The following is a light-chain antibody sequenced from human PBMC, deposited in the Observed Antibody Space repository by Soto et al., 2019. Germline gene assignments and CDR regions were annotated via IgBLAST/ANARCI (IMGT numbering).Light chain of an antibody. CDR2: AAS. Sequence: AIRMTQSPSSFSASTGDRVTITCRASQGISSYLAWYQQKPGKAPKLLIYAASNLQSGVPSRFSGSGSGTDFTLTISCPQSEDFATYYCQQYYSYPPTFGQGTKVEIK. CDR1: QGISSY. V-gene: IGKV1-8*01. J-gene: IGKJ1*01. CDR3: QQYYSYPPT.